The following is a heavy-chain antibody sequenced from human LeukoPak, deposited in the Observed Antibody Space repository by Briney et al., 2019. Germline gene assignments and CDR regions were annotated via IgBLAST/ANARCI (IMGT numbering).Heavy chain of an antibody. J-gene: IGHJ3*02. V-gene: IGHV1-24*01. D-gene: IGHD3-22*01. CDR2: FDPEDGET. CDR3: ATLYYYDSSGYYGAHAFAI. Sequence: ASVKVSCKVSGYTLTELSMHWVRQAPGKGLEWMGGFDPEDGETIYAQKFQGRVTMTEDTSTVTAYMELSSLRSEDTAVYYCATLYYYDSSGYYGAHAFAIWGQGTMVTVSS. CDR1: GYTLTELS.